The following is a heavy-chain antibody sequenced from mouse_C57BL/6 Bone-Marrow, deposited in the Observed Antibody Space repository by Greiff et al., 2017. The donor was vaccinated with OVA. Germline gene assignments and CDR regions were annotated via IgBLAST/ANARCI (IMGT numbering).Heavy chain of an antibody. Sequence: EVMLVESGGGLVQPGESLKLSCESNEYEFPSHDMSWVRKTPEQRLELVAAINSDGGSTYYPDTMERRFIISRDNTKKTLYLQMSSLRSEDPALDYGARQPTMITGRYWGQGTTLTVSS. J-gene: IGHJ2*01. CDR1: EYEFPSHD. V-gene: IGHV5-2*03. CDR3: ARQPTMITGRY. D-gene: IGHD2-4*01. CDR2: INSDGGST.